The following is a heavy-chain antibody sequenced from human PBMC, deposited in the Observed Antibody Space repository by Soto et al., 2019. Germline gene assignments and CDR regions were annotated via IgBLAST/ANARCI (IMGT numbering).Heavy chain of an antibody. Sequence: GGSLRLSCAAPGFTFSSYGIHWVRQAPGKGLEWVAVISYDGSNKYYADSVKGRFTISRDNSKNTLYLQMNSLRAEDTAVYYCATLTTVTSYWGQGTLVTVSS. D-gene: IGHD4-17*01. CDR1: GFTFSSYG. J-gene: IGHJ4*02. CDR2: ISYDGSNK. CDR3: ATLTTVTSY. V-gene: IGHV3-30*03.